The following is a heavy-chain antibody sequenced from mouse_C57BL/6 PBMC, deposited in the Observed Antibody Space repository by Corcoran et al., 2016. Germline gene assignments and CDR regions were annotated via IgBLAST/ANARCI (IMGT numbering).Heavy chain of an antibody. V-gene: IGHV1-26*01. CDR2: INPNNGGT. CDR3: ARTGNWDWYFDV. CDR1: GYTFTDYY. D-gene: IGHD4-1*01. Sequence: EVQLQQSGPELVKPGASVKIDCKASGYTFTDYYMNWVKQSHGKSLEWIGDINPNNGGTSYNQKFKGKATLTVDKSSSTAYMELRSLTSEDSAVYYCARTGNWDWYFDVWGTGTTVTVSS. J-gene: IGHJ1*03.